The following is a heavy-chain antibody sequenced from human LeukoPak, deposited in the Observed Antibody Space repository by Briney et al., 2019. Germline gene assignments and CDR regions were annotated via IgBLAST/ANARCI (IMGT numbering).Heavy chain of an antibody. J-gene: IGHJ4*02. D-gene: IGHD3-22*01. CDR3: AREDYDSSGYYYQYYFDY. CDR1: GGTFSSYA. V-gene: IGHV1-69*05. CDR2: VIPIFGTA. Sequence: SVKVSCKASGGTFSSYAISWVRQAPGQGLEWMGGVIPIFGTANYAQKFQGRVTITTDESTSTAYMELSSLRSEDTAVYYCAREDYDSSGYYYQYYFDYCGQGTLVTVSS.